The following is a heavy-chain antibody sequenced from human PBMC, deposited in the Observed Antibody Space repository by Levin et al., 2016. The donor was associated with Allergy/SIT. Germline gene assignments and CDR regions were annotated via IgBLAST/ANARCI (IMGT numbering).Heavy chain of an antibody. D-gene: IGHD3-3*01. CDR3: ARGEIFLEWLFSSPETPQGMDV. CDR2: IYYSGST. Sequence: WIRQPPGKGLEYLGYIYYSGSTYYNPSLKSRVTISVDTSKNQFSLKLSSVTAADTAVYYCARGEIFLEWLFSSPETPQGMDVWGQGTTVTVSS. J-gene: IGHJ6*02. V-gene: IGHV4-31*02.